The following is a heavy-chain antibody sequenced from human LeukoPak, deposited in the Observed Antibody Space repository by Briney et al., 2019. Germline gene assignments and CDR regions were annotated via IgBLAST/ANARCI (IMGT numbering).Heavy chain of an antibody. CDR1: GYSFTSYW. CDR2: IYPGDSDT. Sequence: GESLKISCKGSGYSFTSYWIGWVRQVPGKGLEWMGIIYPGDSDTRYSPSFQGQVTISADNSISTAYLQWSSLKASDTAMYYCARQGVYVDTAMVSVYWGQGTLVTVSS. V-gene: IGHV5-51*01. D-gene: IGHD5-18*01. CDR3: ARQGVYVDTAMVSVY. J-gene: IGHJ4*02.